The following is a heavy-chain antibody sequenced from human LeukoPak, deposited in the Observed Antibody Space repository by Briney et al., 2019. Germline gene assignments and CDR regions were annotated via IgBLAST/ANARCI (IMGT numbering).Heavy chain of an antibody. CDR3: VRDLNYTPDY. CDR2: ISNDGGGT. V-gene: IGHV3-74*03. Sequence: GGSLRLSCTASGFTFSNYWMHWVRQGPGKGLVWVSGISNDGGGTTYADSVRGRFTTSRDNAKNTLYLQMNSLGVHDTAVYYCVRDLNYTPDYWGQGTLLTVSS. D-gene: IGHD2-2*02. J-gene: IGHJ4*02. CDR1: GFTFSNYW.